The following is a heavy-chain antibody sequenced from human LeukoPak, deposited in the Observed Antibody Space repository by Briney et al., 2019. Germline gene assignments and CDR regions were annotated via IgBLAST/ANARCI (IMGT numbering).Heavy chain of an antibody. CDR3: VRGYSFGPYGMDV. Sequence: GGSLRLSCAASGFTVSSDYMSWVRQAPGKGLEWVSVIYSSSITSYADSVKGRFTISRDNSKNTLYLQMSSLRAEDTAVYFCVRGYSFGPYGMDVWGQGTTVTVSS. D-gene: IGHD2-15*01. J-gene: IGHJ6*02. CDR1: GFTVSSDY. V-gene: IGHV3-53*05. CDR2: IYSSSIT.